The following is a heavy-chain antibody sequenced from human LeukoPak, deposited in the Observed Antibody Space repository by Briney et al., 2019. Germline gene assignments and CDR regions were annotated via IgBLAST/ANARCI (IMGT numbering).Heavy chain of an antibody. CDR2: IYSGGST. CDR3: ARGPFGFLSAFDI. J-gene: IGHJ3*02. V-gene: IGHV3-66*02. Sequence: GGSLRLSCAASGFTVSSNYMSWVRQAPGKGLEWVSVIYSGGSTYYADSVKGRFTISRDNSKNTLYLQMNSLRAEDTAVYYCARGPFGFLSAFDIWGQGTKVTVSS. D-gene: IGHD3-3*01. CDR1: GFTVSSNY.